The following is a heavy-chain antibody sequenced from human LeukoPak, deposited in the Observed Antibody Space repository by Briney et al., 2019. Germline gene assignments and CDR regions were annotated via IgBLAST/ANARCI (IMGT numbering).Heavy chain of an antibody. CDR3: ARGVDSSGYQYKGFDP. CDR2: IYSSGST. CDR1: GYSISSGYY. V-gene: IGHV4-38-2*02. J-gene: IGHJ5*02. Sequence: ASETLSLTCTVSGYSISSGYYWGWIRQPAGKGLEWIGRIYSSGSTNYNPSLKSRVAISVDTSQNQFSLNLSSVTAADTAVYYCARGVDSSGYQYKGFDPWGQGTLVTVSS. D-gene: IGHD3-22*01.